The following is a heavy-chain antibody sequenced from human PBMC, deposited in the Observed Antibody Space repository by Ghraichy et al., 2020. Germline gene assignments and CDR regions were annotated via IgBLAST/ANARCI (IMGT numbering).Heavy chain of an antibody. Sequence: GGSLRLSCEASGFTFSSYAMSWVRQAPGKGLEWVSAISVSGVSTYYADSVKGRFTISRDNSKNTLYLQMNSLRAEDTAVYYCTKSQYCSSSSCYKWAFDYWGPGTLVTVSS. CDR3: TKSQYCSSSSCYKWAFDY. CDR1: GFTFSSYA. D-gene: IGHD2-2*02. CDR2: ISVSGVST. V-gene: IGHV3-23*01. J-gene: IGHJ4*02.